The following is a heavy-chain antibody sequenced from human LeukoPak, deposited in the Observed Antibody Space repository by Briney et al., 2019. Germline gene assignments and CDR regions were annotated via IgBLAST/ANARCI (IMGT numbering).Heavy chain of an antibody. D-gene: IGHD5/OR15-5a*01. Sequence: GGSLRLSCAASGFTFSSYEMNWVRQAPGKGLEWVSYISSSGSTIYYADSVKGRFTISRDNSKNSLYLQMNSLRAEDTALYYCAKDAERVNYYYYYMDVWGKGTTVTVSS. J-gene: IGHJ6*03. CDR1: GFTFSSYE. CDR2: ISSSGSTI. CDR3: AKDAERVNYYYYYMDV. V-gene: IGHV3-48*03.